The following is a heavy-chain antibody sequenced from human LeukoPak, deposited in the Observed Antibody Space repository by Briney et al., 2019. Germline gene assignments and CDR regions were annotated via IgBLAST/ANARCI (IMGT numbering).Heavy chain of an antibody. CDR3: ARGRHYYDSSDYYYEGDAFDI. CDR2: INPGGDNT. V-gene: IGHV1-46*01. D-gene: IGHD3-22*01. J-gene: IGHJ3*02. CDR1: GYTFTKSY. Sequence: ASVKVSCKASGYTFTKSYIHWVRQAPGQRLEWMGLINPGGDNTKYAQNFQGRVTMTRDMSTSTVYMELSSLRSEDTAVYYCARGRHYYDSSDYYYEGDAFDIWGQGTMVTVSS.